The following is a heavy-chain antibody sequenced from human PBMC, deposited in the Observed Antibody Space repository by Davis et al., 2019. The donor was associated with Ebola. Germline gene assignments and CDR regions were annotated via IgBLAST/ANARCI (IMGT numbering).Heavy chain of an antibody. CDR2: VSPYDDNT. D-gene: IGHD3-10*01. CDR1: GYTFISYG. J-gene: IGHJ6*03. V-gene: IGHV1-18*01. CDR3: ARAAGIYLDDDPYYYYYMDV. Sequence: ASVKVSCKASGYTFISYGISWVRQAPGQGLEWMGWVSPYDDNTVYAQKLQGRVTMTTDPSTTTAYMELRSLRSDDTAVYHCARAAGIYLDDDPYYYYYMDVWGKGTTVTVSS.